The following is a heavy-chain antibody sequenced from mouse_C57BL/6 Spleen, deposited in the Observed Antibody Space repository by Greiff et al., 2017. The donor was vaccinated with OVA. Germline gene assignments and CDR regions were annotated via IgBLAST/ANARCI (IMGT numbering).Heavy chain of an antibody. V-gene: IGHV5-15*01. J-gene: IGHJ1*03. Sequence: EVKLMESGGGLVQPGGSLKLSCAASGFTFSDYGMAWVRQAPRKGPEWVAFISNLAYSIYYADNVTGRFTISRENAKNTLYLEMSSLRSEETAMYYCARRSRYFDDWGTGTTVTVSS. CDR1: GFTFSDYG. CDR3: ARRSRYFDD. CDR2: ISNLAYSI.